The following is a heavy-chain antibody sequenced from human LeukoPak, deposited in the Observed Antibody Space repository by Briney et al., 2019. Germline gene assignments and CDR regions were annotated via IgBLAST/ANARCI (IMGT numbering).Heavy chain of an antibody. CDR2: IYYSGST. Sequence: SETLSLTCTVSGGSISSSIYYWGWIRQPPGKGLEWIGSIYYSGSTYYNPSLKSRVTISVDTSKNQFSLKLSSVTAADTAVYYCARSSNAYYDFWSGYSPRPYFDYWGQGTLVTVSS. J-gene: IGHJ4*02. CDR1: GGSISSSIYY. D-gene: IGHD3-3*01. CDR3: ARSSNAYYDFWSGYSPRPYFDY. V-gene: IGHV4-39*01.